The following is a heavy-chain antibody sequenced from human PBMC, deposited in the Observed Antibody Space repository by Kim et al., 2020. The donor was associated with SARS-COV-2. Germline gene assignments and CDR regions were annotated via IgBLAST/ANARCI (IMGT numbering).Heavy chain of an antibody. CDR2: GTA. J-gene: IGHJ4*02. V-gene: IGHV1-69*06. Sequence: GTANYAKKFQGRVTITADKSTSTAYMELSSLRSEDTAVYYCARYESTGGYWGQGTLVTVSS. D-gene: IGHD2-2*01. CDR3: ARYESTGGY.